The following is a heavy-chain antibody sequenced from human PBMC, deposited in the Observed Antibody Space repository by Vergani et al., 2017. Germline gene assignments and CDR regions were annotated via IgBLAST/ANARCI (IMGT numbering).Heavy chain of an antibody. Sequence: EVQLVESGGGVVRPGGSLRLSCAASGFTFDDYGMSWVRPAPGKGLEWVSGINWNGGSTGYADSVKGRFTISRDNAKNSLYLQMNSLRAEDTALYHCARVYGGNWGFAFDIWGQGTMVNGSS. CDR3: ARVYGGNWGFAFDI. J-gene: IGHJ3*02. CDR1: GFTFDDYG. D-gene: IGHD4-23*01. CDR2: INWNGGST. V-gene: IGHV3-20*01.